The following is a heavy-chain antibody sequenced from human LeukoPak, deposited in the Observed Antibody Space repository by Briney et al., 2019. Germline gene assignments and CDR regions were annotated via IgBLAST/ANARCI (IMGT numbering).Heavy chain of an antibody. J-gene: IGHJ3*02. CDR3: ARGRSYHILTGFRRGFDAFDI. Sequence: GGSLRLSCAASGFTFSTYGMHWVRQAPGKGLEWVAFIRFDGSNKYYADSVKGRFTISRDNSKNTLYLQMNSLRAEDTAVYYCARGRSYHILTGFRRGFDAFDIWGQGTMVTVSS. V-gene: IGHV3-30*02. D-gene: IGHD3-9*01. CDR2: IRFDGSNK. CDR1: GFTFSTYG.